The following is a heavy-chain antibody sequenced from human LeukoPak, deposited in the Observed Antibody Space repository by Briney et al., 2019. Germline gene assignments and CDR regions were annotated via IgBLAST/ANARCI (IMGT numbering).Heavy chain of an antibody. CDR3: AKTSRWERDYFDY. J-gene: IGHJ4*02. Sequence: GGSLRLSCAGSGFIFSSYAMSWVRQAPGKGLEWVSAMSGVGGNTFYTDSARGRFTISRDNSKNTLYLQMNSLRVEDTAIYYCAKTSRWERDYFDYWGQGTLVTVSS. CDR2: MSGVGGNT. D-gene: IGHD5-24*01. V-gene: IGHV3-23*01. CDR1: GFIFSSYA.